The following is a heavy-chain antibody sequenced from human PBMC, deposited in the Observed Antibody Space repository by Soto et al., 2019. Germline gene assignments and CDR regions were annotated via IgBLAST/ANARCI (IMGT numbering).Heavy chain of an antibody. Sequence: SVKVSCKASGGTFSSYAISWVRQAPGQGLEWMGGIIPIFGTANYAQKFQGRVTITADESTSTAYMELSSLRSEDTAVYYCARIEVVAATLDYYYGMGVWGQGTTVTVSS. CDR2: IIPIFGTA. D-gene: IGHD2-15*01. J-gene: IGHJ6*02. CDR3: ARIEVVAATLDYYYGMGV. CDR1: GGTFSSYA. V-gene: IGHV1-69*13.